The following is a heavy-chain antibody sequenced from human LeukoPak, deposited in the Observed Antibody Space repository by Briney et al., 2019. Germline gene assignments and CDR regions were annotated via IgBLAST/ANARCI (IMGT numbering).Heavy chain of an antibody. CDR1: GFTFSSYA. V-gene: IGHV3-9*01. CDR3: AKDRGTGYYNTNYYYYGMDV. Sequence: GGSLRLSCAASGFTFSSYAMSWVRQAPGKGLEWVSCISWNSGSIGYADSVKGRFTISRDNAKNSLYLQMNSLRAEDTALYYCAKDRGTGYYNTNYYYYGMDVWGQGTTVTVSS. J-gene: IGHJ6*02. CDR2: ISWNSGSI. D-gene: IGHD3-9*01.